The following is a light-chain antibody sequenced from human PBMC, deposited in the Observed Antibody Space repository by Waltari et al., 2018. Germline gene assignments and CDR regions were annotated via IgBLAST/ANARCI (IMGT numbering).Light chain of an antibody. Sequence: DLQMTQSPSPLSASGGDRVTITCRASQSISSWLAWYQQKPGKAPKLLIYKASSLESGVPSRFSGSGSGTEFTLTISSLQPDDFATYYCQQYNSHSWTFGQGTKVDIK. V-gene: IGKV1-5*03. CDR2: KAS. CDR1: QSISSW. CDR3: QQYNSHSWT. J-gene: IGKJ1*01.